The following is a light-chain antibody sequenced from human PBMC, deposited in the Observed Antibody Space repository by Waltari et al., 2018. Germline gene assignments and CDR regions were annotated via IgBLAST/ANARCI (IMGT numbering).Light chain of an antibody. Sequence: IVLTQSPGTLSLSPGERATLSCRASQSVSSSYLAWYQQKFGQAPRLLIYDASSRDTGIPDRFSGSGSGKDFTLTISRLEPEDFAVYYCQQYGSSLSITFGQGTRLEIK. CDR1: QSVSSSY. J-gene: IGKJ5*01. CDR3: QQYGSSLSIT. CDR2: DAS. V-gene: IGKV3-20*01.